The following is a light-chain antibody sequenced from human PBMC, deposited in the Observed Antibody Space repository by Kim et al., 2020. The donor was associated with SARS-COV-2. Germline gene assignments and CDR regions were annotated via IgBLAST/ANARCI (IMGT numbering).Light chain of an antibody. V-gene: IGLV1-40*01. CDR3: QSYDSSLNVVV. Sequence: QSVLTQPPSVSGAPGQRVTISCTGSSSNIGAGYDVHSYRQLPGTAPKLLIYRNNNRPSGVPDRFSGSKSGTSASLAITGLQAEDEADYYCQSYDSSLNVVVFGGGTQLTVL. CDR1: SSNIGAGYD. CDR2: RNN. J-gene: IGLJ2*01.